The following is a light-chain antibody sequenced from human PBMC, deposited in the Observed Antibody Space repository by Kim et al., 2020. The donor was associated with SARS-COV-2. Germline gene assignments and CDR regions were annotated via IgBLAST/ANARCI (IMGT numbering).Light chain of an antibody. V-gene: IGKV3-20*01. CDR1: QTIRLSY. J-gene: IGKJ2*01. CDR2: HTS. Sequence: PGNRPTLPSSPSQTIRLSYLSWYQPRPARAPTLLMYHTSPSATGIPDRFSGAGSGTDFTLTLSRLEPEDFAVYFCQQYSWSPPLLTFGQGTKLEIK. CDR3: QQYSWSPPLLT.